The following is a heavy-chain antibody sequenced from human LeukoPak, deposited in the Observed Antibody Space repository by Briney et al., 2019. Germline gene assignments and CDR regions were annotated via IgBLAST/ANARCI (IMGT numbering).Heavy chain of an antibody. V-gene: IGHV4-61*02. CDR1: GGFISSGSYY. J-gene: IGHJ4*02. Sequence: SETLSLTCTVSGGFISSGSYYWSWIRQPAGKGLEWIGRIYTSGSTNYNPSLKSRVTISVDTSKNQFSLKLSSVTAADTAVYYCAREQRMYYDILTGYYHPNYVDYWGQGTLVTVSS. D-gene: IGHD3-9*01. CDR2: IYTSGST. CDR3: AREQRMYYDILTGYYHPNYVDY.